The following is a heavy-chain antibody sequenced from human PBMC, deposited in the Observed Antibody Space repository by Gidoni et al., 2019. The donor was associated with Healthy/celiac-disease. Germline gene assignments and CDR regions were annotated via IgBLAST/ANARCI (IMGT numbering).Heavy chain of an antibody. CDR1: GYTFTSYD. D-gene: IGHD2-2*01. CDR3: ASNLNCSSTSCYYYYGMDV. J-gene: IGHJ6*02. V-gene: IGHV1-8*01. Sequence: QVQLVQSGAEVKKPGASVKVSCKASGYTFTSYDINWVRQATGQGLERMGWMNPNSGNTGYAQKFQGRVTMTRNTSISTAYMELSSLRSEDTAVYYCASNLNCSSTSCYYYYGMDVWGQGTTVTVSS. CDR2: MNPNSGNT.